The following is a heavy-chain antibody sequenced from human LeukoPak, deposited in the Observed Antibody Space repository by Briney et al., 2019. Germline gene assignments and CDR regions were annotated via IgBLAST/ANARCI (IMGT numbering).Heavy chain of an antibody. CDR1: GYTLTELS. D-gene: IGHD5-12*01. Sequence: ASVKVSCKVSGYTLTELSMHWVRQAPGKGLEWMGGFDPEDGETIYAQKFQGRVTMTTDTSTSTAYMELRSLRSDDTAVYYCARVASGYDGWGQGTLVTVSS. CDR2: FDPEDGET. J-gene: IGHJ4*02. CDR3: ARVASGYDG. V-gene: IGHV1-24*01.